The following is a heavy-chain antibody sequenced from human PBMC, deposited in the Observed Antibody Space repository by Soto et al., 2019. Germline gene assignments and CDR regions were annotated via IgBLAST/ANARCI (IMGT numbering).Heavy chain of an antibody. D-gene: IGHD6-13*01. Sequence: LRLSCEASGFIFTNFWMHWVRQVPGKGLVWVSRIDTSGSSTSYADSVKGRFTIPRDNAKNTVSLQMNSLRAGDTGVYYCAKDSWYFDLWSQGSLVTASS. CDR1: GFIFTNFW. J-gene: IGHJ4*02. V-gene: IGHV3-74*01. CDR2: IDTSGSST. CDR3: AKDSWYFDL.